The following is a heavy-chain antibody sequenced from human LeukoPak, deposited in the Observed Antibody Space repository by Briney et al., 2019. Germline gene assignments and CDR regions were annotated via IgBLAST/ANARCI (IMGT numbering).Heavy chain of an antibody. V-gene: IGHV3-74*01. D-gene: IGHD6-19*01. CDR3: ARVTAVAGTSIGVDA. CDR1: GFTFSNYW. J-gene: IGHJ4*02. CDR2: INSDASVT. Sequence: GGSLRLSCAASGFTFSNYWMHWVRQTPGKGLVWVSRINSDASVTTYADSVKGRFTISRDNAKNTLYLQMNSLRAEDTAVYYCARVTAVAGTSIGVDAWGQGILVTVS.